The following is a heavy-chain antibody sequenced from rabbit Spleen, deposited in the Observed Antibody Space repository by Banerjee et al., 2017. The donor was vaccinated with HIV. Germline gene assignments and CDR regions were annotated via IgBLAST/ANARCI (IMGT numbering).Heavy chain of an antibody. J-gene: IGHJ3*01. Sequence: QEQLVESGGGLVKPGASLTLTCKDSGFSFSSGYYMYWVRQAPGKGLEWIGCIGAGTGTTYYASWAKGRFTISKTSSTTVTLKMTSLTAADTATYFCARAIVPWLGLTRLDLWGPGTLVTVS. CDR1: GFSFSSGYY. D-gene: IGHD4-1*01. V-gene: IGHV1S45*01. CDR3: ARAIVPWLGLTRLDL. CDR2: IGAGTGTT.